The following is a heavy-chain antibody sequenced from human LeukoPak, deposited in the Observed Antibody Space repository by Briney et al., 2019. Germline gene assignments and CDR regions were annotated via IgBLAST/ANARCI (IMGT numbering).Heavy chain of an antibody. V-gene: IGHV3-48*03. J-gene: IGHJ4*02. CDR2: ISSSGTSK. D-gene: IGHD6-19*01. Sequence: GGSLRLSCSASGFTFSTSEMNWVRQAPGKGLECISYISSSGTSKYYADSVKGRFTISRDNAKNSLYLQMNSLRAEDTAVYYCAREGWYYFDYWGQGTLVTASS. CDR3: AREGWYYFDY. CDR1: GFTFSTSE.